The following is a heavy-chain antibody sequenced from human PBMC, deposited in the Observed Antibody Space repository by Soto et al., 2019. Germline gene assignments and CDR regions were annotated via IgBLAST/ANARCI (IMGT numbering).Heavy chain of an antibody. CDR3: ERAYRSSSAADY. V-gene: IGHV4-31*03. Sequence: QVQLQESGPGLVKPSQTLSLTCNVSGESISSGGYYWSWIRHHPGKGLEWIGYIYDSESAYYNPSLKIRVTISMDTSKNHFAMRLSSVTGADTAVYYCERAYRSSSAADYWGQGNLVTVSS. D-gene: IGHD6-6*01. J-gene: IGHJ4*02. CDR2: IYDSESA. CDR1: GESISSGGYY.